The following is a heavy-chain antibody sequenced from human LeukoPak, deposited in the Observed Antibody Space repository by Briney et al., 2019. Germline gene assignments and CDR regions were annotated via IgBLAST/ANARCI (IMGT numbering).Heavy chain of an antibody. D-gene: IGHD2/OR15-2a*01. V-gene: IGHV3-48*04. J-gene: IGHJ4*02. CDR1: GFTFSSYS. Sequence: GGSLRLSCAASGFTFSSYSMNWVRQAPGRGLECVSYISNSASTIYYADSVKGRFTISRDNAKNSLYLQMNNLRVEDTAVYYCARERVTTTSFDYWGQGVLVTVSS. CDR3: ARERVTTTSFDY. CDR2: ISNSASTI.